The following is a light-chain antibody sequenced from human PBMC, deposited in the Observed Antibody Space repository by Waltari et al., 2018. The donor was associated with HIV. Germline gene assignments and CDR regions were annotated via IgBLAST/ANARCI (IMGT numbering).Light chain of an antibody. Sequence: GLTQSPGTLSWSPGERVAISCRASQSVGSSDVAWYQQKRGQTPRLLMYGGSNRATGIPDRFSGSGSETDFTLTISRLEPEDFALYYCQQRTNGPPLFTFGPGTKVDIK. J-gene: IGKJ3*01. CDR3: QQRTNGPPLFT. V-gene: IGKV3D-20*02. CDR1: QSVGSSD. CDR2: GGS.